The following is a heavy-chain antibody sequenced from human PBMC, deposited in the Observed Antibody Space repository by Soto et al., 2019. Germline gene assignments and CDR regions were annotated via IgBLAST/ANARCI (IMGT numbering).Heavy chain of an antibody. J-gene: IGHJ4*02. CDR3: NSGSLYVFWSGYL. V-gene: IGHV1-69*06. D-gene: IGHD3-3*01. CDR2: IVPMFGTS. CDR1: GGTSTRYA. Sequence: QERLVQSGAEVRKPGSSVKVSCKVTGGTSTRYAINWVRQAPGQGLEWMGGIVPMFGTSKYAQKFQGRVTITADTSTNIAYLELRSLRSEDTAVYYCNSGSLYVFWSGYLWGQVTLVSVAS.